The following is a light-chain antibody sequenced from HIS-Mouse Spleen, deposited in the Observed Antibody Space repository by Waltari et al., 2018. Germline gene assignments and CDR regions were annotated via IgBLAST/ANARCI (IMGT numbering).Light chain of an antibody. CDR3: QVWDSSSDHVV. Sequence: SYVLTQPPSVSVAPGQTARITCGGNNIGRKSVHWYQQKPGQAPVLVVYAASDRPSGIPERFSGSNSGNTATLTISRVEAGDEADYYCQVWDSSSDHVVFGGGTKLTVL. CDR1: NIGRKS. V-gene: IGLV3-21*02. J-gene: IGLJ2*01. CDR2: AAS.